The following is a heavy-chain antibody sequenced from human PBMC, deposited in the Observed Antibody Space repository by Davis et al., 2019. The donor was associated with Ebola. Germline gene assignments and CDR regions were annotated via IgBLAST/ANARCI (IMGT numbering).Heavy chain of an antibody. Sequence: HTGGSLRLSCAASGFTFSSYWMHWVRQAPGKGLVWVSRINSDGSSTSYADSVKGRFTISRDNAKNSLYLQMNSLRDEDTAVYYCASHSSSSVLWDYYYGMDVWGQGTTVTVSS. V-gene: IGHV3-74*01. CDR2: INSDGSST. CDR1: GFTFSSYW. J-gene: IGHJ6*02. CDR3: ASHSSSSVLWDYYYGMDV. D-gene: IGHD6-6*01.